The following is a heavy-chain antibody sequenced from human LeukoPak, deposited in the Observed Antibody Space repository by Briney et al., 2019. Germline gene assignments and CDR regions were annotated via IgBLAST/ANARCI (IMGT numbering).Heavy chain of an antibody. Sequence: GGSLRLSCAASGFTVSSNYMSWVRQAPGKGLEWVSVIYSGGTTYYADSVKGRFTISRDNSKNTLYLQMNSLRAEDPAVYYCARDRTVGATPNDAFDIWGQGTMVTVSS. CDR1: GFTVSSNY. V-gene: IGHV3-53*01. CDR2: IYSGGTT. CDR3: ARDRTVGATPNDAFDI. D-gene: IGHD1-26*01. J-gene: IGHJ3*02.